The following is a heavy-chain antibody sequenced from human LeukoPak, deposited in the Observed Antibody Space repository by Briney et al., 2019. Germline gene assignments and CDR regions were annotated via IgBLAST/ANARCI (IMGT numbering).Heavy chain of an antibody. Sequence: SETLSLTCTVSGGSISNYYWSWIRQPPGKGLEWIGYIYYSGSTNYNPSLKSRVTISVDTSKNQFSLILSSVTAADTAVYYCARGNGWYYWGQGTLVTVSS. J-gene: IGHJ4*02. D-gene: IGHD6-19*01. CDR3: ARGNGWYY. V-gene: IGHV4-59*01. CDR1: GGSISNYY. CDR2: IYYSGST.